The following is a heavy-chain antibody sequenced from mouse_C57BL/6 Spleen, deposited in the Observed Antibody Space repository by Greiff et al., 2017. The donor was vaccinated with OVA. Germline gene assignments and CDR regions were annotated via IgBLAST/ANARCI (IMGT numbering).Heavy chain of an antibody. Sequence: QVQLQQPGAELVKPGASVKLSCKASGYTFTSYWMHWVKQRPGQGLEWIGMIHPNSGSTNYNEKFKSKATLTVDKSSSTAYMQLSSLTSEDSAVYYCARPYYSNYACAYWGQGTLVTVSA. CDR2: IHPNSGST. D-gene: IGHD2-5*01. CDR1: GYTFTSYW. V-gene: IGHV1-64*01. CDR3: ARPYYSNYACAY. J-gene: IGHJ3*01.